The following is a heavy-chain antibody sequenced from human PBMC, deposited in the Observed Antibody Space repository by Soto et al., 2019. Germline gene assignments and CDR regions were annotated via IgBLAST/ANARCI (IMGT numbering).Heavy chain of an antibody. CDR3: ARNRDCTNGVCYSAFDY. V-gene: IGHV3-48*03. CDR1: GFTFSSYE. J-gene: IGHJ4*02. Sequence: GGSLRLSCAASGFTFSSYEMNWVRQAPGKGLEWVSYISSSGSTIYYADSVKGRFTISRDNAKNSLYLQMNSLRAEDTAVYYCARNRDCTNGVCYSAFDYWGQGTLVTVSS. D-gene: IGHD2-8*01. CDR2: ISSSGSTI.